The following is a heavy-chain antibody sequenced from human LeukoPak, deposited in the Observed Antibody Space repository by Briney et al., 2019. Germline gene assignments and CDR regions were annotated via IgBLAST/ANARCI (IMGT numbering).Heavy chain of an antibody. CDR1: GFTFRSYA. Sequence: PGGSLRLSCAASGFTFRSYAMHWVRQAPGKGLEWVAVISYDGSNKYYADSVKGRFTISRDNSKNTLYLQMNSLRAEDTAVYYCARHFDYWGQGTLVTVSS. J-gene: IGHJ4*02. CDR3: ARHFDY. V-gene: IGHV3-30*04. CDR2: ISYDGSNK.